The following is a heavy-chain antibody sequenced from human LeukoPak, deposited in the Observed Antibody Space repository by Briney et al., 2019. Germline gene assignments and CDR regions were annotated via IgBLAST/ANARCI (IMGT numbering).Heavy chain of an antibody. D-gene: IGHD3-22*01. CDR1: GGSFSGYY. CDR3: ASPMYYYDSSGYYASC. CDR2: INHSGST. Sequence: SETLSLTCAVYGGSFSGYYWSWLRQPPGKGLEWIGEINHSGSTNYNPSLKSRVTISVDTSKNQFSLKLSSVTAADTAVYYCASPMYYYDSSGYYASCWGQGTLVTVSS. V-gene: IGHV4-34*01. J-gene: IGHJ4*02.